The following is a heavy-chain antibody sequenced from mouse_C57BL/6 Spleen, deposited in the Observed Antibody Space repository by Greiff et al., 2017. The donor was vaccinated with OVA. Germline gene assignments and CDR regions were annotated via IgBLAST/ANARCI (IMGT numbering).Heavy chain of an antibody. CDR1: GYTFTDYE. J-gene: IGHJ3*01. V-gene: IGHV1-15*01. Sequence: QVHVKQSGAELVRPGASVTLSCKASGYTFTDYEMHWVKQTPVHGLEWIGAIDPETGGTAYNQKFKGKAILTADKSSSTAYMELRSLTSEDSAVYYCTRTNWDSFAYWGQGTLVTVSA. CDR2: IDPETGGT. D-gene: IGHD4-1*02. CDR3: TRTNWDSFAY.